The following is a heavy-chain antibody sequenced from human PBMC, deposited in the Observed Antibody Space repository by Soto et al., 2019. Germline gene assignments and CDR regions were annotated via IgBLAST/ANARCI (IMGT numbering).Heavy chain of an antibody. Sequence: EGQLAGSGGGLVQPGRSLSLSCVASGFNFADNARHWVRQAPGKGLEWVSGISYKSGKEAYADSVRGRFAISRDNAKNSVYLQMNSLKTEDTALYYCAKDPRTSGWSEEGYGAFDIWGQGTMVTVSS. CDR2: ISYKSGKE. CDR3: AKDPRTSGWSEEGYGAFDI. J-gene: IGHJ3*02. CDR1: GFNFADNA. V-gene: IGHV3-9*01. D-gene: IGHD6-19*01.